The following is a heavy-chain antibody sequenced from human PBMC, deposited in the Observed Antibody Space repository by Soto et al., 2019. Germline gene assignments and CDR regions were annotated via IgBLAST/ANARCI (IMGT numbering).Heavy chain of an antibody. Sequence: SETLSLTCAVYGGSFSGYYWSWIRQPPGKGLEWIGEINHSGSTNYNPSLKSRVTISVDTSKNQFSLKLSSVTAADTAVYYCARAHRGHGWLFDYWGQGTLVTLSS. CDR1: GGSFSGYY. V-gene: IGHV4-34*01. D-gene: IGHD6-19*01. J-gene: IGHJ4*02. CDR3: ARAHRGHGWLFDY. CDR2: INHSGST.